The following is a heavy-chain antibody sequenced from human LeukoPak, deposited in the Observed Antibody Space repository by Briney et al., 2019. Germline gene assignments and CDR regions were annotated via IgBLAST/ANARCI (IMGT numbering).Heavy chain of an antibody. D-gene: IGHD2-2*01. Sequence: LETLSLTCTVSGGSISSYYWSWIRQPSGKGLEWIGRIYTSGSTNYNPSLKSRVTMSVDTSKNQFSLKLSSVTAADTAVYYCAREVVPAAFHYYYYMDVWGKGTTVTVSS. J-gene: IGHJ6*03. V-gene: IGHV4-4*07. CDR2: IYTSGST. CDR3: AREVVPAAFHYYYYMDV. CDR1: GGSISSYY.